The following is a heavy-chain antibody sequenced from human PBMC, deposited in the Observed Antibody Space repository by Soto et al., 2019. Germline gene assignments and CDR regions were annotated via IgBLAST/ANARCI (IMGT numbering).Heavy chain of an antibody. V-gene: IGHV4-34*01. Sequence: SETLSLTCAVYGASLSDNYCNWLRQPPGKGLEWIGEINHSGNTNYNPSLRSRVTISTDTSKNQLSLNLRSVSAADTAVYYCARGRGEFAAWGQGTPVNVSA. D-gene: IGHD2-21*01. CDR1: GASLSDNY. J-gene: IGHJ5*02. CDR3: ARGRGEFAA. CDR2: INHSGNT.